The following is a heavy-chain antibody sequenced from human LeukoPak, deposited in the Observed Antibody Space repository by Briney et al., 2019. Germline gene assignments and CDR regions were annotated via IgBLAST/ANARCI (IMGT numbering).Heavy chain of an antibody. J-gene: IGHJ3*02. D-gene: IGHD6-19*01. Sequence: GGSLRLSCAASGFTFSNYWMHWVRQAPGKGLEWVALILHDGSDKNYADSVKGRFTISRDNSKNTVHLQMNSLRPEDTAVYYCVRDGMAGTPNAFDMWGQGTMVTVSS. V-gene: IGHV3-30*03. CDR2: ILHDGSDK. CDR3: VRDGMAGTPNAFDM. CDR1: GFTFSNYW.